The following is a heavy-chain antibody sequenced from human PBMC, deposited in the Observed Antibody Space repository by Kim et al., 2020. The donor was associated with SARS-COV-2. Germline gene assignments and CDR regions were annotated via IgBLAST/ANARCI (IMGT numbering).Heavy chain of an antibody. Sequence: FGTANYAQKFQGRVTITADESTSTAYMELSSLRSEDTAVYYCARAGGYKDWGQGTLVTVSS. CDR3: ARAGGYKD. D-gene: IGHD5-12*01. V-gene: IGHV1-69*01. CDR2: FGTA. J-gene: IGHJ4*02.